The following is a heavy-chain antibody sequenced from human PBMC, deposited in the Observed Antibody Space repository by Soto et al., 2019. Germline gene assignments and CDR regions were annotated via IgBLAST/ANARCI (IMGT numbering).Heavy chain of an antibody. V-gene: IGHV4-30-4*01. J-gene: IGHJ4*02. D-gene: IGHD1-26*01. CDR2: IHSGGTT. Sequence: QVQLQEPGPRLVEPSHTLSLTCTVSGASISNGYYSWSWIRQSPGTGLEWIGHIHSGGTTYSNPSPKRPLTISVDMSKNQFSLKLSSLTAADPAVYYCARGPSGDKVDYWGQGTLVTAAS. CDR3: ARGPSGDKVDY. CDR1: GASISNGYYS.